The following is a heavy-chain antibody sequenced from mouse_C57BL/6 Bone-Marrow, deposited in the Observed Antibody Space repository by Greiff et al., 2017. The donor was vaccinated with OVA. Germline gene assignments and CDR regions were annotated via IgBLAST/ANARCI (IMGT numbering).Heavy chain of an antibody. V-gene: IGHV1-69*01. D-gene: IGHD5-5*01. Sequence: VQLQQSGAELVMPGASVKLSCKASGYTFTSYWMHWVKQRPGQGLEWIGEIDPSDSYTNYNQKFKGKSTLTVDKSSSTAYMQLSSLTSEDSAVYYCARVYLYYFDYWGQGTTLTVSS. CDR2: IDPSDSYT. CDR3: ARVYLYYFDY. CDR1: GYTFTSYW. J-gene: IGHJ2*01.